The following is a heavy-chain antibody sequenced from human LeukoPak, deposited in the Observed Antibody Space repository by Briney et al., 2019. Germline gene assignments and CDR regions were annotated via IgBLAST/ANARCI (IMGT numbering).Heavy chain of an antibody. Sequence: GGSLRLSCTASGFTFGDYAMTWVRQAPGKGLEWVANIKQDGSEKYYVDSVKGRFTISRDNAKNSLYLQMNSLRPEDTAVYYCARAGVSYAREDYYYYYMDVWGKGTTVTVSS. J-gene: IGHJ6*03. CDR3: ARAGVSYAREDYYYYYMDV. D-gene: IGHD2-15*01. V-gene: IGHV3-7*01. CDR2: IKQDGSEK. CDR1: GFTFGDYA.